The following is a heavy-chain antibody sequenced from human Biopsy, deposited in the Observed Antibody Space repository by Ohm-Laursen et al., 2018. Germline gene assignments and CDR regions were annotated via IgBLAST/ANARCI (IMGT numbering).Heavy chain of an antibody. CDR2: IIHHFGAT. V-gene: IGHV1-69*01. J-gene: IGHJ4*02. D-gene: IGHD1-26*01. CDR1: GGTFGSND. CDR3: ARGPHSGSHSCFDY. Sequence: SSVKVSCKTSGGTFGSNDISWVRQAPGQGLEWMGGIIHHFGATDYAQKFQGRVSITADESTSTSYMELSSLTTEDTAIYYCARGPHSGSHSCFDYWGRGTLATVSS.